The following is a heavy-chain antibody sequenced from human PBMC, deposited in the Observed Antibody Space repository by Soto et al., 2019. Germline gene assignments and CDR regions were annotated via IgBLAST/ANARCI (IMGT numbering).Heavy chain of an antibody. CDR2: ISSSSSYT. D-gene: IGHD5-12*01. Sequence: AGGSLRLSCAASGFTFSDYYMSWIRQAPGKGLEWVSYISSSSSYTNYADSVKGRFTISRDNAKNSLYLQMNSLRAEDTAVYYCARGEMNGYPTLFDYWGQGTLVTVSS. CDR1: GFTFSDYY. V-gene: IGHV3-11*06. CDR3: ARGEMNGYPTLFDY. J-gene: IGHJ4*02.